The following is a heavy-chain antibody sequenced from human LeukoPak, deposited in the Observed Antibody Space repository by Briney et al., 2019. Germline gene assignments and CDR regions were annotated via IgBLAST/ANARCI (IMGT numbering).Heavy chain of an antibody. V-gene: IGHV4-4*07. CDR1: GSSISSYY. D-gene: IGHD5-18*01. J-gene: IGHJ4*02. Sequence: QSSETLSLTCTVSGSSISSYYWSWIRQPAGKGLEWIGRIYTSGSTNYNPSLKSRVTISVDTSKNQFSLKLSSVTAADTAVYYCAREFGYSYGYTGFDYWGQGTLVTVSS. CDR2: IYTSGST. CDR3: AREFGYSYGYTGFDY.